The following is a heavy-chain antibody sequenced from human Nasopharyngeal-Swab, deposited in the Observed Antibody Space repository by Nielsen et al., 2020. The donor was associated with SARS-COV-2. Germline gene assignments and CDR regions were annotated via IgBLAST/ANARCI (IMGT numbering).Heavy chain of an antibody. J-gene: IGHJ4*02. V-gene: IGHV3-9*01. D-gene: IGHD3-22*01. CDR1: GFTFDDYA. CDR3: AKLRDSSGYYFDY. CDR2: ISWNSGSI. Sequence: GGSLRLSCAASGFTFDDYAMHWVRQAPGKGLEWVSGISWNSGSIGYADSVKGRFTISRDNAKNSLYLQMNSLRAEDTALYYCAKLRDSSGYYFDYWGQGTLVTVSS.